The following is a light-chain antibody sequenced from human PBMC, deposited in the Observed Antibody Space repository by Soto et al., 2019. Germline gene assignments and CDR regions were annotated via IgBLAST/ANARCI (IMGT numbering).Light chain of an antibody. V-gene: IGKV1-5*01. CDR2: DVS. J-gene: IGKJ1*01. CDR1: QNISTS. Sequence: DIQLTHSPSTLSASVGDVVTITCRASQNISTSLAWYQHRPGKAPKLLIFDVSNVESGVPSRFSGSGSGTEFTLTISSLHSDDFATYYCQQYDYSRSFGHGTKVDIK. CDR3: QQYDYSRS.